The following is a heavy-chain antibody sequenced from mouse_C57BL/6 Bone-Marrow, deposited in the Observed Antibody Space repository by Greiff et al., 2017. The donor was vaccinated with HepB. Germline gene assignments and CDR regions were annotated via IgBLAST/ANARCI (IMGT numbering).Heavy chain of an antibody. CDR1: GYRFTDYY. J-gene: IGHJ3*01. V-gene: IGHV1-26*01. CDR3: ARCGGDGFAY. D-gene: IGHD2-3*01. Sequence: VQLQQSGPELVKPGASVKISCKASGYRFTDYYMNWVKQSHGKGLEWIGDINPNNGGTSYNQKFKGKATLTVDKSSSTACMELSSLTSEDSAVSYCARCGGDGFAYWGQGTLVTVSA. CDR2: INPNNGGT.